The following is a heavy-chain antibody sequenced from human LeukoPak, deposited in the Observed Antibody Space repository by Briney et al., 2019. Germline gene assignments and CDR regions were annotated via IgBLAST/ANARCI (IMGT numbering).Heavy chain of an antibody. CDR2: IHSSGST. CDR3: AREAVHYGSGSLDY. D-gene: IGHD3-10*01. CDR1: GGSISSYY. V-gene: IGHV4-4*07. J-gene: IGHJ4*02. Sequence: SETLSLNCTVSGGSISSYYWSWIRQPAGRGLEWIGRIHSSGSTNYSPSLKSRVTMLLDTSKNQFSLELSSVTAADTAVYYCAREAVHYGSGSLDYWGQGTLVTVSS.